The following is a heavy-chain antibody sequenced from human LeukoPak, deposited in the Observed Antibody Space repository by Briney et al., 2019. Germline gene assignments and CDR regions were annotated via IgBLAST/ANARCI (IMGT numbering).Heavy chain of an antibody. J-gene: IGHJ6*02. D-gene: IGHD1-20*01. V-gene: IGHV1-18*01. Sequence: ASVKVSCKASGYTCTSYGISWVRQAPGQGLEWMGWISAYNGNTNYAQKLQGRVTMTTDTSTSTAYMELRSLRSDDTAVYYCARDRANNWSPQYYGMDVWGQGTTVTVSS. CDR1: GYTCTSYG. CDR3: ARDRANNWSPQYYGMDV. CDR2: ISAYNGNT.